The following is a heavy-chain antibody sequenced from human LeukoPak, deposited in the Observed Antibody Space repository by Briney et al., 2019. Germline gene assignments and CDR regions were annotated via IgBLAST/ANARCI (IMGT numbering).Heavy chain of an antibody. J-gene: IGHJ5*02. Sequence: SETLSLTCTVSGGSISSGGYYWSWIRQHPGKGLEWIGYIYYSGSTYYNPSLKSRVTISVDTSKNQFSLKLSSVTAADTAVYYCARMGIVVVPAAWFWSDPWGQGTLVTVSS. V-gene: IGHV4-31*03. CDR1: GGSISSGGYY. CDR2: IYYSGST. CDR3: ARMGIVVVPAAWFWSDP. D-gene: IGHD2-2*03.